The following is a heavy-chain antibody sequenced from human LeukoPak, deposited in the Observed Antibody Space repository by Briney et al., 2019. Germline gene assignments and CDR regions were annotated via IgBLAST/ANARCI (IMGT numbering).Heavy chain of an antibody. V-gene: IGHV3-13*04. D-gene: IGHD3-10*01. Sequence: GGSLRPSCAVSGFTFSSYDMHWVRQATGKGLEWVSLIGTAGDTYYSDSVKGRFTISRDNAKNSLYLQMNSLRAGDTAVYYCARSDGSGSSDYWGQGTLVTVSS. CDR1: GFTFSSYD. CDR3: ARSDGSGSSDY. J-gene: IGHJ4*02. CDR2: IGTAGDT.